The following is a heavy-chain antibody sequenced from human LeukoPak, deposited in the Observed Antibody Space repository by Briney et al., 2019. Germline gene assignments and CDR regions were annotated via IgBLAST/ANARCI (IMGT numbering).Heavy chain of an antibody. CDR3: ARDTVTAYYYGMDV. Sequence: GGSLRLSCAASGFTFSSYWMYWVRQAPGKGPVWVARINTDGSSLNYADSVKGRFTISRDNAKNTLYLQMNNLRAEDTAVYYCARDTVTAYYYGMDVWGQGTTVTVSS. CDR2: INTDGSSL. D-gene: IGHD4-17*01. CDR1: GFTFSSYW. V-gene: IGHV3-74*01. J-gene: IGHJ6*02.